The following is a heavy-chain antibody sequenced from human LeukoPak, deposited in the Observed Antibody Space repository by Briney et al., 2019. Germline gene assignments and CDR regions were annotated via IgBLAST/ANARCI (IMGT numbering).Heavy chain of an antibody. V-gene: IGHV1-2*02. CDR2: INPNSGGT. J-gene: IGHJ5*02. Sequence: ASVKVSCKASGYTFTGYYMHWVRQAPGQGLEWMGWINPNSGGTNYAQKFQGRVTMTRDTSISTAYMELSRLRSDDTAVYYCARDLVPAANNWFDPWGQGTLVTVSS. D-gene: IGHD2-2*01. CDR1: GYTFTGYY. CDR3: ARDLVPAANNWFDP.